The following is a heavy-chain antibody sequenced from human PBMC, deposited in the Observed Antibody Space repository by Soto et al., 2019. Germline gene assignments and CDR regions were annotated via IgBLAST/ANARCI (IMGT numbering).Heavy chain of an antibody. D-gene: IGHD6-13*01. CDR1: GFTFSSYS. V-gene: IGHV3-21*01. Sequence: GGSLRLSCAASGFTFSSYSMNWVRQAPGKGLEWVSSISSSSSYIYYADSVKGRFTISRDNAKNSLYLQMNSLRAEDTAGYYCARSAYSSSWSPYYYYYYGMDVWGQGTTVTVSS. CDR2: ISSSSSYI. CDR3: ARSAYSSSWSPYYYYYYGMDV. J-gene: IGHJ6*02.